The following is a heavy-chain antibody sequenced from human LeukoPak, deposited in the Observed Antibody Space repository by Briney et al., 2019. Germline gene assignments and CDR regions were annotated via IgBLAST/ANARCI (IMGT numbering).Heavy chain of an antibody. J-gene: IGHJ5*02. CDR3: AREWELLQRGYNWFDP. CDR2: ISSSSSTI. CDR1: GFTFRDYY. V-gene: IGHV3-11*04. Sequence: GGSLRLSCAASGFTFRDYYMGWIRQAPGKGLEWVSYISSSSSTIYYADSVRGRFTISRDNAKNSLYLQMNSLRAEDTAVYYCAREWELLQRGYNWFDPWGQGTLVTVSS. D-gene: IGHD1-26*01.